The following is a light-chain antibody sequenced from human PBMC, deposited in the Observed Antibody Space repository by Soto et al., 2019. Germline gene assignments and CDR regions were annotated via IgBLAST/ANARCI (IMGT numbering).Light chain of an antibody. J-gene: IGKJ4*01. CDR1: QSVFRISNSRNY. Sequence: DIVVTHSPDSLAVSLGERATINCKSSQSVFRISNSRNYLTRYQQKPGQPPKLLFYWASTRESGVPDRFSGSGSGTDFTLTVSSLQAEDVAVYYCHQYFSTPLTFGGGTKVDI. V-gene: IGKV4-1*01. CDR3: HQYFSTPLT. CDR2: WAS.